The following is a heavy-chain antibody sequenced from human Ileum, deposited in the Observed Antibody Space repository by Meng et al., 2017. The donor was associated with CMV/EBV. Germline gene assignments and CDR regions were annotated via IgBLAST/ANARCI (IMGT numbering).Heavy chain of an antibody. D-gene: IGHD2-2*01. CDR2: ISGNGANT. V-gene: IGHV3-23*01. CDR3: ARLFAYCSSTSCYPHQYYFDY. Sequence: GGSLRLSCAASGFTFSSYAMNWVRQAPGKGLEWVSGISGNGANTYYADSVKGRFTISRDNSKNSLYLQMSSLRAEDTAVYYCARLFAYCSSTSCYPHQYYFDYWGQGTLVTVSS. CDR1: GFTFSSYA. J-gene: IGHJ4*02.